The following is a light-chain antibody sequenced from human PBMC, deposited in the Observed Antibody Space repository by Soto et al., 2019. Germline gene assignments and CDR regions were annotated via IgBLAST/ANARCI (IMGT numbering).Light chain of an antibody. CDR2: AAS. CDR3: LQDDTEPRT. CDR1: QGIRND. Sequence: AIPMTQSPSSLSASVGDRVTITCRASQGIRNDLGWYQQKPGKAPKLLIYAASSLERGVQSSFRGSGSGTDFTLTISSLQPEDFATYYCLQDDTEPRTFGQGTKVEIK. J-gene: IGKJ1*01. V-gene: IGKV1-6*01.